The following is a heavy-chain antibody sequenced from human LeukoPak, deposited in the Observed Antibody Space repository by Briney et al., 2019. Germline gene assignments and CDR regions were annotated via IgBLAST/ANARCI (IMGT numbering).Heavy chain of an antibody. V-gene: IGHV1-24*01. J-gene: IGHJ4*02. D-gene: IGHD3-22*01. CDR2: FDPEDGET. Sequence: ASVKVSCEVSGYTLTELSMHWVRQAPGKGLEWMGGFDPEDGETIYAQKFQGRVTMTEDTSTDTAYMELSSLRSEDTAVYYCASGMVSGYYFPSPLHYWGQGTLVTVSS. CDR3: ASGMVSGYYFPSPLHY. CDR1: GYTLTELS.